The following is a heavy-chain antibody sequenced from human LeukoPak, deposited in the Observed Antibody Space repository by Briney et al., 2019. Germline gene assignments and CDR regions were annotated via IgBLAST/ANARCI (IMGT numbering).Heavy chain of an antibody. CDR2: IIHRGST. CDR1: GGSFSGYY. J-gene: IGHJ4*02. CDR3: ARGDTVAARPGRFDY. D-gene: IGHD6-6*01. Sequence: PSETLSLTCAVYGGSFSGYYWSWIRQPPGKGLEWIGEIIHRGSTNYNPSLKSRLTISVDTSKNQFSLKLSSVIAADTAVYYCARGDTVAARPGRFDYWGQGTLVTVSS. V-gene: IGHV4-34*01.